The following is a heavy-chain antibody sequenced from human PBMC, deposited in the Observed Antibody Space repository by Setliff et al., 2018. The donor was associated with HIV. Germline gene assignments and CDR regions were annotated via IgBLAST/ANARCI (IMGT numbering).Heavy chain of an antibody. V-gene: IGHV3-73*01. D-gene: IGHD6-19*01. Sequence: GGSLRLSCAASGFAFVGAEIHWVRQASGKGLEWVGRIRNKFNSLAIQYGESLEGRFTISRDDSKNTAYLQMRSLKTDDTAVYFCATNVRVPGSSLDSWGPGSLVTVSS. CDR1: GFAFVGAE. J-gene: IGHJ1*01. CDR3: ATNVRVPGSSLDS. CDR2: IRNKFNSLAI.